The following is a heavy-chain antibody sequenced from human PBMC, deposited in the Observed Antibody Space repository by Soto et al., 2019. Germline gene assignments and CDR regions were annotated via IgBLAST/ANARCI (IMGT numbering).Heavy chain of an antibody. D-gene: IGHD3-3*01. J-gene: IGHJ5*02. CDR3: ARGREDFHAGSGPRWMWLAP. Sequence: PSETLSLTCTVSGGSISSGCYYWSRNRQRPGKGLEWIGDIYYSGITDYSPSLKSRATISADTSRNQFSLKLRSVNTADTAVYFCARGREDFHAGSGPRWMWLAPWGQGTLVTAPQ. V-gene: IGHV4-61*01. CDR1: GGSISSGCYY. CDR2: IYYSGIT.